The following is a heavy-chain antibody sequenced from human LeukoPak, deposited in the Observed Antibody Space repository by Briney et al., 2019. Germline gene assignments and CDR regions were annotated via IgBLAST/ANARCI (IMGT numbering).Heavy chain of an antibody. CDR2: INHRGST. Sequence: SETLSLTCAVYGESLSKYYWTWIRQSPRKGLEWIGEINHRGSTNVNPSLKSRVTLSVDTSKHQFSLKLTAVTAADAAVYYCASSVGSTDYWGQGTLVTVSS. J-gene: IGHJ4*02. CDR1: GESLSKYY. D-gene: IGHD1-26*01. V-gene: IGHV4-34*01. CDR3: ASSVGSTDY.